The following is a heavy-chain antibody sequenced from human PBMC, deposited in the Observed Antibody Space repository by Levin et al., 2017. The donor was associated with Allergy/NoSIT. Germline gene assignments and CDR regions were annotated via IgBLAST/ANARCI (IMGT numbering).Heavy chain of an antibody. J-gene: IGHJ5*02. Sequence: GSLRLSCTVSGGSIISTNYYWGWIRQPPGKGLEWIGSIYYTGSSHYNPSLQSRVTISVDTSKDHFSLNLSTVTAADTAVYYCARSSSLEWFDPWGQGTLVTVSS. V-gene: IGHV4-39*02. CDR2: IYYTGSS. D-gene: IGHD3-3*01. CDR1: GGSIISTNYY. CDR3: ARSSSLEWFDP.